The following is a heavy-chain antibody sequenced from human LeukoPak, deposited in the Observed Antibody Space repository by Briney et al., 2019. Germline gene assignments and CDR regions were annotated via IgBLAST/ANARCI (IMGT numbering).Heavy chain of an antibody. V-gene: IGHV3-21*01. CDR1: GFTFSSYS. CDR2: ISSSSSYI. Sequence: GGSLRLSCAASGFTFSSYSMNWVRQAPGKGLEWVSSISSSSSYIYYADSVKGRFTISRDNAKNSLYLQMNSLRAEDTAVYYCAREKRYYGSGSSGVDYWGQGTLVTVSS. J-gene: IGHJ4*02. CDR3: AREKRYYGSGSSGVDY. D-gene: IGHD3-10*01.